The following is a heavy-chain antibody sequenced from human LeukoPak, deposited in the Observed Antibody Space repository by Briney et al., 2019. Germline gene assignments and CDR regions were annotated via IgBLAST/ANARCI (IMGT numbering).Heavy chain of an antibody. CDR2: ISGSGGST. J-gene: IGHJ4*02. CDR3: AREPAAKNSGYDLGY. CDR1: GFTFSNYA. Sequence: GGSLRLSCAASGFTFSNYAMSWVRQAPGKGLEWVSGISGSGGSTYYADSVKGRFTISRDNSKNTLYLQMNSLRAEDTAVYYCAREPAAKNSGYDLGYWGQGTLLTVSS. V-gene: IGHV3-23*01. D-gene: IGHD5-12*01.